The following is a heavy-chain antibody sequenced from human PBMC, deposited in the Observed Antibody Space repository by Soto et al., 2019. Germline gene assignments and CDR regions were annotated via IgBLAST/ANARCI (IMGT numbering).Heavy chain of an antibody. V-gene: IGHV4-31*03. CDR3: ARDQSGLTNFWSGPYNWFDP. J-gene: IGHJ5*02. Sequence: SETLSLTCTVSGGSISSGGYYWSWIRQHPGKGLEWIGYIYYSGSTYYNPSLKSRVTISVDTSKNQFSLKLSSVTAADTAVYYCARDQSGLTNFWSGPYNWFDPWGQGTLVTVSS. CDR1: GGSISSGGYY. CDR2: IYYSGST. D-gene: IGHD3-3*01.